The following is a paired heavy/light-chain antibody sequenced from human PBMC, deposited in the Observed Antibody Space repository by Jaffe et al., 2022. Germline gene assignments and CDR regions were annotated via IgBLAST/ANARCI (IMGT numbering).Heavy chain of an antibody. CDR3: ARAVAGDFWSGYYTPLYYFDY. V-gene: IGHV1-69*01. D-gene: IGHD3-3*01. CDR1: GGTFSSYA. CDR2: IIPIFGTA. J-gene: IGHJ4*02. Sequence: QVQLVQSGAEVKKPGSSVKVSCKASGGTFSSYAISWVRQAPGQGLEWMGGIIPIFGTANYAQKFQGRVTITADESTSTAYMELSSLRSEDTAVYYCARAVAGDFWSGYYTPLYYFDYWGQGTLVTVSS.
Light chain of an antibody. J-gene: IGKJ2*01. Sequence: DIVMTQSPDSLAVSLGERATINCKSSQSVLYSSNNKNYLAWYQQKPGQPPKLLIYWASTRESGVPDRFSGSGSGTDFTLTISSLQAEDVAVYYCQQYYSTPLTFGQGTKLEIK. CDR3: QQYYSTPLT. V-gene: IGKV4-1*01. CDR1: QSVLYSSNNKNY. CDR2: WAS.